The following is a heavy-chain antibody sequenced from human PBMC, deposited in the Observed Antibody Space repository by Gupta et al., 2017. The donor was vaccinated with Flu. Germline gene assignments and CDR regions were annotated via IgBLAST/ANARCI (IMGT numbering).Heavy chain of an antibody. D-gene: IGHD3-10*01. Sequence: EEQLVESGGGLVQPGGSLGLSCAASGFTFRSFWMDWVRQAPGKGLEWVANIAADDSVKNYADSVKGRFTISRDDAKNSLYLQMNSLRAEDTAVYYCVRNRGWQQFDYWGQGALVTVSS. CDR2: IAADDSVK. CDR1: GFTFRSFW. J-gene: IGHJ4*02. CDR3: VRNRGWQQFDY. V-gene: IGHV3-7*01.